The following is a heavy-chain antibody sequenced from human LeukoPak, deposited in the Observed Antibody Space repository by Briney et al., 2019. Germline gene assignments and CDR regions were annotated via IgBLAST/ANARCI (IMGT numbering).Heavy chain of an antibody. J-gene: IGHJ4*02. CDR3: ARGITGTTPFDY. CDR2: IYTSGST. D-gene: IGHD1-7*01. Sequence: SQTLSLTCTVSGGSISSGSYYWSWIRQPAGKGLEWIGRIYTSGSTNYNPSLKSRVTISVDTSKNQFSLKLSSVTAADTAVYYCARGITGTTPFDYWGQGTLVTVSS. V-gene: IGHV4-61*02. CDR1: GGSISSGSYY.